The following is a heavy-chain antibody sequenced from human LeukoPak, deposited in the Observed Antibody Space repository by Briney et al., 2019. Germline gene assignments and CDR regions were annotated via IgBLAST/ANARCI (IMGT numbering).Heavy chain of an antibody. V-gene: IGHV3-23*01. CDR3: AKDQRYYYDSSGYYYRANWFDP. Sequence: PGGSLRLSCAASGFTFSSYAMSWVRQAPGKGLEWVSAISGSGGSTYYADSVKGRFTISRDNSKNTLYLQMNSLRAEDTAVYYCAKDQRYYYDSSGYYYRANWFDPWGQGTLVTVSS. D-gene: IGHD3-22*01. CDR2: ISGSGGST. CDR1: GFTFSSYA. J-gene: IGHJ5*02.